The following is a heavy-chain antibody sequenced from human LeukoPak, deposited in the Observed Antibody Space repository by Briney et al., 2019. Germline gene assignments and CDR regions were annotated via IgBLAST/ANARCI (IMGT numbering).Heavy chain of an antibody. J-gene: IGHJ6*02. Sequence: GGSLRLSCAASGYTFSTYWMHWVRQGPGKGLVWVSRINEDGSSTSYAESVRGRFTISRDNAKNTLYLQMNSLRAEDTAVYYCARVKGVLIVVVAATPYGMDVWGQGTTVTVSS. V-gene: IGHV3-74*01. CDR3: ARVKGVLIVVVAATPYGMDV. CDR2: INEDGSST. CDR1: GYTFSTYW. D-gene: IGHD2-15*01.